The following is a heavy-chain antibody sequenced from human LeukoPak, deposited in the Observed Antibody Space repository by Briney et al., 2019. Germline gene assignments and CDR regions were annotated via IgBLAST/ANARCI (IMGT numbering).Heavy chain of an antibody. CDR2: IKGDGTST. CDR1: GFTFSSYW. Sequence: PGGSLRLSCAASGFTFSSYWMHWVRQVPGKGLVWVSRIKGDGTSTSYADSVKGRFTISRDNAKNTLYLQMNSLRAEDTAVYYCASGTASYYWSQGTLVTVSS. J-gene: IGHJ4*02. CDR3: ASGTASYY. V-gene: IGHV3-74*01.